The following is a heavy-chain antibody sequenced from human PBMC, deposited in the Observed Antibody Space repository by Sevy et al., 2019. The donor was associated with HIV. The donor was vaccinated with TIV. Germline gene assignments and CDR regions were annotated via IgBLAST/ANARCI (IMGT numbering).Heavy chain of an antibody. CDR1: GFIFNSYT. V-gene: IGHV3-23*01. CDR2: ISGHGGST. CDR3: VGGFWSGFDF. D-gene: IGHD3-3*01. J-gene: IGHJ4*02. Sequence: GGSLRLSCAASGFIFNSYTMNWVRQAPGKGLEWVSSISGHGGSTYYADSVKGRFTISRDNFKNTLDLEMNSLRGEDTAVYFCVGGFWSGFDFWGQGTLVTVSS.